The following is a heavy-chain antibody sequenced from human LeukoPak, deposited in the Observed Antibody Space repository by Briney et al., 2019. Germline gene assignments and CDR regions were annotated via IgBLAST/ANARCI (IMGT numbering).Heavy chain of an antibody. CDR3: ARLSYYMDV. CDR2: ISGSGGSP. CDR1: GFTFSSYA. Sequence: SGGSLRLSCVSSGFTFSSYAMSWVRQAPGKGLEWVSAISGSGGSPYYADSVKGRFTISRDNSKNTLYLHMNSLRAEDTALYYCARLSYYMDVWGKGTTVTISS. V-gene: IGHV3-23*01. J-gene: IGHJ6*03.